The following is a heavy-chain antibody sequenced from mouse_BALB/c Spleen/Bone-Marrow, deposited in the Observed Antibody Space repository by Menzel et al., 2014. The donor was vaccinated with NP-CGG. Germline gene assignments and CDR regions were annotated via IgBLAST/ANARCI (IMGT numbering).Heavy chain of an antibody. CDR1: GYTFTSYW. V-gene: IGHV1-5*01. D-gene: IGHD2-4*01. J-gene: IGHJ2*01. Sequence: QLQQTGPNLTQPGVSVMSSCKAYGYTFTSYWMHWIKQRPGKGLEWIGAIYPGSGDTNYNQKFKAKAKLTAVTSTSTAYMELSSLTNEDSAVYYCTSRVITTGGFDYCDQAATPKVS. CDR2: IYPGSGDT. CDR3: TSRVITTGGFDY.